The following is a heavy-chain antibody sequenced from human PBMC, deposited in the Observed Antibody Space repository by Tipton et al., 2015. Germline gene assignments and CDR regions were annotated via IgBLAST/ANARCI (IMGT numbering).Heavy chain of an antibody. D-gene: IGHD2-2*02. J-gene: IGHJ6*02. CDR2: TYYRSKWYT. V-gene: IGHV6-1*01. CDR3: ARDQNPAGRYTGMDV. CDR1: GDSVSSSTSA. Sequence: GLVKPSQTLSLTCDISGDSVSSSTSAWNWIRQSPSRGLEWLGRTYYRSKWYTNYAVSVKGRIRIDPDTSKNHFSLHLNSVTPEDTGVFYCARDQNPAGRYTGMDVWGQGTPVTVSS.